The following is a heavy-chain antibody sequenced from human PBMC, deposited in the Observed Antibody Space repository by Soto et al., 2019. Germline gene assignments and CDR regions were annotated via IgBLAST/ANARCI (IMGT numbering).Heavy chain of an antibody. Sequence: QVQLQQSGPGLVKPSQTLSLTCAISGDSVFTDGVAWNLIRQSPSRGLEWLGRTWYTSGWNSDYALSVKRRITVTPDTSKNQFSLQLSSVTPEDTAVYYCARGRNSAFDFWGQGTLVTVSS. V-gene: IGHV6-1*01. CDR1: GDSVFTDGVA. D-gene: IGHD6-13*01. CDR3: ARGRNSAFDF. J-gene: IGHJ4*02. CDR2: TWYTSGWNS.